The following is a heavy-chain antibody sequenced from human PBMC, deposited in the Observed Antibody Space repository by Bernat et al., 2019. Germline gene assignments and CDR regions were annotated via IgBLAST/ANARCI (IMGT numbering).Heavy chain of an antibody. CDR1: GFTFSSYA. J-gene: IGHJ6*03. Sequence: QVQLVESGGGVVQPGRSLRLSCAASGFTFSSYAMHWVRQAPGKGLEWVAVISYDGSNKYYADSVKGRFTISRDNSKNTLYLQMNSLRSEDTAVYYCARGPGGSTGPYYYYMDVWGKGTTVTVSS. CDR2: ISYDGSNK. V-gene: IGHV3-30*01. CDR3: ARGPGGSTGPYYYYMDV. D-gene: IGHD2-8*02.